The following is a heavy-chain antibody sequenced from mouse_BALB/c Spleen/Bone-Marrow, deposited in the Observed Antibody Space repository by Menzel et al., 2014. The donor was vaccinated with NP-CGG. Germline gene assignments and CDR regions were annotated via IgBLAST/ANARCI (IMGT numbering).Heavy chain of an antibody. V-gene: IGHV1-69*01. CDR2: IDTSDSYI. Sequence: VQLQPSGAEFVMPGASVKLSCKASGYTFTDKWMHWVKQRPGQGLEWIGAIDTSDSYINYNQKFKGKASLTVDASSSTACMHLSSLTSDDSAGYYCARGGHDFSLDYWGQGTSVIVSS. CDR1: GYTFTDKW. CDR3: ARGGHDFSLDY. D-gene: IGHD2-4*01. J-gene: IGHJ4*01.